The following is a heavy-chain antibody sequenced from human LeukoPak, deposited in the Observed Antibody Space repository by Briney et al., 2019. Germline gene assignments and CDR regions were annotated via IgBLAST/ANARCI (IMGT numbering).Heavy chain of an antibody. J-gene: IGHJ4*02. CDR2: IYPGDSDT. CDR1: GYSFSNDW. V-gene: IGHV5-51*01. Sequence: GESLKISCKGSGYSFSNDWIGWVRQMPGKGLEWMGIIYPGDSDTRYSASFQGQVTISADKSISAAYLQWSSLKASDTAMYYCARRPSGDSAFYFDYWGQGPLVTVSS. CDR3: ARRPSGDSAFYFDY. D-gene: IGHD2-15*01.